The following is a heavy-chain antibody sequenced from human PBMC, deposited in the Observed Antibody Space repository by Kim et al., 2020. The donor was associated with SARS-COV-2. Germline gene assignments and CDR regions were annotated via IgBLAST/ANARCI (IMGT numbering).Heavy chain of an antibody. CDR2: ISGSGGST. V-gene: IGHV3-23*01. Sequence: GGSLRLSCAASGFTFSSYAMSWVRQAPGKGLEWVSAISGSGGSTYYADSVKGRFTISRDNSKNTLYLQMNSLRAEDTAVYYCAKPPLWHYYDSSGYQYPYYFDYWGQGTLVTVSS. CDR3: AKPPLWHYYDSSGYQYPYYFDY. D-gene: IGHD3-22*01. CDR1: GFTFSSYA. J-gene: IGHJ4*02.